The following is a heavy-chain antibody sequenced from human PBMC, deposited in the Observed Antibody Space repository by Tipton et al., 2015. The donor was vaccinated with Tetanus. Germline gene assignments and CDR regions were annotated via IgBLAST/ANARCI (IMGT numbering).Heavy chain of an antibody. D-gene: IGHD3-9*01. CDR2: IYYSGST. Sequence: GLVKPSETLSLNCSVSGEALTNYFWSWLRQPPGRGLEWIGYIYYSGSTNYNPSLKSRVTISVDTSKNQFSLKLSSVTAADTAVYYCARVIYDILTGYHIDYWGQGTLVTVSS. CDR1: GEALTNYF. V-gene: IGHV4-59*01. CDR3: ARVIYDILTGYHIDY. J-gene: IGHJ4*02.